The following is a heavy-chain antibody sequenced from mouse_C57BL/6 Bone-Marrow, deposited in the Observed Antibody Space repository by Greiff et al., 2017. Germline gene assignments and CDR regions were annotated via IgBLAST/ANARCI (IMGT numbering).Heavy chain of an antibody. Sequence: EVQLQESGPGLVKPSQSLSLTCSVTGYSITSGYYWNWIRQFPGNKLEWMGYISYDGSNNYNPSLKNRISITRDTSKNQFFLKLNSVTTEDTATYYCARGSYYYGSSYLYYFDYWGQGTTRTVSS. CDR1: GYSITSGYY. D-gene: IGHD1-1*01. J-gene: IGHJ2*01. CDR2: ISYDGSN. V-gene: IGHV3-6*01. CDR3: ARGSYYYGSSYLYYFDY.